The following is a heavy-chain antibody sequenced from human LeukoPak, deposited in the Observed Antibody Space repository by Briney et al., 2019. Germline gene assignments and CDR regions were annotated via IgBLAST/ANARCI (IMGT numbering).Heavy chain of an antibody. Sequence: PSETLSLTCTVSGGSIIGSTSYWGWIRQPPGKGLDWIGIINYSGSTYYNPSLRSRVTISVDTSKNQFSLKLNSVTASDTAVHYCARGYDYWGQGTLVTVSS. CDR2: INYSGST. V-gene: IGHV4-39*01. CDR3: ARGYDY. D-gene: IGHD3-22*01. CDR1: GGSIIGSTSY. J-gene: IGHJ4*02.